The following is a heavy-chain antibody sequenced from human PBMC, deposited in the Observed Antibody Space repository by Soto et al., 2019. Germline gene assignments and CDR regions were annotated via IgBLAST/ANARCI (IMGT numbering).Heavy chain of an antibody. Sequence: QVQLVQSGAEVKKPGSSVKVSCKASGGTFSSYAISWVRQAPGQGLEWMGGIIPISGTANYAQKVQDRVTSPADKSTSTAYMELSRLRSEDTAVYYCARSEGSSTSLEIYYYYYYGMDVWGQGTTVTVSS. CDR1: GGTFSSYA. CDR2: IIPISGTA. CDR3: ARSEGSSTSLEIYYYYYYGMDV. J-gene: IGHJ6*02. V-gene: IGHV1-69*06. D-gene: IGHD2-2*01.